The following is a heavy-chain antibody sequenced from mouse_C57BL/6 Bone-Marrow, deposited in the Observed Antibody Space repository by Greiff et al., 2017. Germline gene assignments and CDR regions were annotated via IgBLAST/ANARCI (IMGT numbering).Heavy chain of an antibody. CDR2: IYPGSGST. CDR1: VYTFTSYW. CDR3: AREGNYYGSSYWFAY. D-gene: IGHD1-1*01. V-gene: IGHV1-55*01. J-gene: IGHJ3*01. Sequence: QVQLQQPGAELVKPGASVKMSCKASVYTFTSYWITWVKQRPGQGLGWIGDIYPGSGSTNYNEKFKSKATLTVDTSSSTAYMQLSSLTSEDSAVYYCAREGNYYGSSYWFAYWGQGTLVTVSA.